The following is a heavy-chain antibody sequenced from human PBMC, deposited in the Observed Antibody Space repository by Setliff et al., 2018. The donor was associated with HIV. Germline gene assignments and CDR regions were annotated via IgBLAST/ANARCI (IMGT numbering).Heavy chain of an antibody. CDR1: GGTFSRYT. CDR2: IIPIFGTT. V-gene: IGHV1-69*13. D-gene: IGHD3-22*01. J-gene: IGHJ4*02. Sequence: SVKVSCKSSGGTFSRYTISWVRQAPGQGLEWMGGIIPIFGTTNYAQKFQGRVSITADASTSTAYMELSSLRSEDTAVYYCARDNYYDTSGAIGYWGQGTQVTVSS. CDR3: ARDNYYDTSGAIGY.